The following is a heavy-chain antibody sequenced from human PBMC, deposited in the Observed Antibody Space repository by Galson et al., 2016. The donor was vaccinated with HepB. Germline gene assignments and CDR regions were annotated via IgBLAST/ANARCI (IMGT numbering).Heavy chain of an antibody. CDR1: GFTSSSYG. J-gene: IGHJ6*03. D-gene: IGHD5-24*01. V-gene: IGHV3-23*01. Sequence: SLRLSCAASGFTSSSYGMTWVRQAPGKGLEWVSGFSGSDGRTYYADSVKGRFTISRDSSKNMLYLQMTSLRAEDTAVYYCAKRGGATQLQTGKFYYYYYMDVWGKGTAVTVSS. CDR2: FSGSDGRT. CDR3: AKRGGATQLQTGKFYYYYYMDV.